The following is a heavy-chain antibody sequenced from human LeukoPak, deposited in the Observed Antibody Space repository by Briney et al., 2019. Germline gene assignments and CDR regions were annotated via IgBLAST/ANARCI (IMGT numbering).Heavy chain of an antibody. V-gene: IGHV4-39*01. Sequence: SETLSLTCIVSGGPISSGSYYWAWVRQPPGKGLEWIGSIYYSGSTYYNPSLKSRVTISVDTSKNQFSLKLSSVTAADTAVYYCASDYDFWSGYYKGVDFDYWGQGTLVTVSS. CDR1: GGPISSGSYY. CDR2: IYYSGST. J-gene: IGHJ4*02. D-gene: IGHD3-3*01. CDR3: ASDYDFWSGYYKGVDFDY.